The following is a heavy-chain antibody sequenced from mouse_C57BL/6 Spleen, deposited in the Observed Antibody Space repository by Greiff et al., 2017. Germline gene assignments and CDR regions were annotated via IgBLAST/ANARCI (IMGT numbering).Heavy chain of an antibody. CDR3: ARSPVPYWYFDV. Sequence: EVNLVESGGGLVKPGGSLKLSCAASGFTFSSYAMSWVRQTPEKRLEWVATISDGGSYTYYPDNVKGRFTISRDNAKNNLYLQMSHLKSEDTAMYYCARSPVPYWYFDVWGTGTTVTVSS. V-gene: IGHV5-4*03. J-gene: IGHJ1*03. CDR2: ISDGGSYT. CDR1: GFTFSSYA.